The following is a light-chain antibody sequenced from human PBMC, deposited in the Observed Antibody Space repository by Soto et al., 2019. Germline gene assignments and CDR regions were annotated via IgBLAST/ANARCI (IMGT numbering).Light chain of an antibody. CDR2: GAS. J-gene: IGKJ1*01. CDR3: QQYDNSPRT. CDR1: QSVRSSY. Sequence: EIVLTQSPGTLSLSPGERATLSCRASQSVRSSYLAWYEQKPGQAPRLLIDGASNRDTGIPGRFSGGGSGTDSKLTISRLQTEAVAVYDGQQYDNSPRTLGKGTKVDSK. V-gene: IGKV3-20*01.